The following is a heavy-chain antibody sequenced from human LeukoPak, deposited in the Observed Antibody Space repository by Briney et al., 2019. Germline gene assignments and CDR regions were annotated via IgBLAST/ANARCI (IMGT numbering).Heavy chain of an antibody. D-gene: IGHD3-22*01. V-gene: IGHV3-7*01. CDR1: GFTFSSYW. J-gene: IGHJ4*02. Sequence: GGSLRLSCVDSGFTFSSYWMSWVRQAPGKGLEWVANIKPDGSEKYYVDSVKGRFTISRDNAKNSLYLQMNSLRAEDTAVYYCARYGLYYYDSSGYSDYWGQGTLVTVSS. CDR3: ARYGLYYYDSSGYSDY. CDR2: IKPDGSEK.